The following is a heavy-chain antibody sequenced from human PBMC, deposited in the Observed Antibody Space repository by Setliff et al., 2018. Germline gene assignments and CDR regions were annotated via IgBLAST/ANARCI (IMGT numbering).Heavy chain of an antibody. D-gene: IGHD3-22*01. V-gene: IGHV1-46*01. Sequence: ASVKVSCKASGYTFTSYYMHWVRQAPGQGLEWMGIINPSGGSTSYAQKFQGRVTITRDTSASTAYMELSSLRSEDTAVYYCARDARGIYDSSGYYNYWGQGTLVTVSS. CDR1: GYTFTSYY. J-gene: IGHJ4*02. CDR3: ARDARGIYDSSGYYNY. CDR2: INPSGGST.